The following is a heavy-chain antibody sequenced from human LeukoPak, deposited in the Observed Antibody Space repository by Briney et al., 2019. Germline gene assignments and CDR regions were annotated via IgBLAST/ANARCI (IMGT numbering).Heavy chain of an antibody. V-gene: IGHV4-34*01. CDR3: ARKRGYSCVDDY. D-gene: IGHD5-18*01. Sequence: SETLSLTCAVYGGSFSGYYWSWIRQPPGKGLEWIGEINHSGSTNYNPSLKSRVTISVDTSKNQFSLKLSSVTAADTAVYYCARKRGYSCVDDYWGQGTLVTVSS. J-gene: IGHJ4*02. CDR2: INHSGST. CDR1: GGSFSGYY.